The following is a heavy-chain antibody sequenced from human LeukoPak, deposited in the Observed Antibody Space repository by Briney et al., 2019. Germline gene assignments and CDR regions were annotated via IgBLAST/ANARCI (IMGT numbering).Heavy chain of an antibody. V-gene: IGHV4-59*01. D-gene: IGHD3-10*01. J-gene: IGHJ4*02. CDR2: IYSSGST. Sequence: PSEALSFTCTVSGGSISSYYWSWIRQPPGKGLEWIGYIYSSGSTNYNPSLKSRVTISVDTSKNQFSLKLTSVTAADAAVYYCARAYYYGPGSYGLDYWGQGTLVTVSS. CDR3: ARAYYYGPGSYGLDY. CDR1: GGSISSYY.